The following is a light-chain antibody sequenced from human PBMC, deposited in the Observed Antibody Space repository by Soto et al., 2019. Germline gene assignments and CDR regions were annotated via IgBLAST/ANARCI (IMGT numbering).Light chain of an antibody. CDR3: QQRCYWL. Sequence: ENVLTQSQATLSLSPGEGATLSCRASQSVGRYLAWYQQKPGQAPRLLIYDASNRATGTPARFSGSGSGTDFTLTICSLEPEDVSIYYCQQRCYWLFGGGTKVEIK. J-gene: IGKJ4*01. V-gene: IGKV3-11*01. CDR2: DAS. CDR1: QSVGRY.